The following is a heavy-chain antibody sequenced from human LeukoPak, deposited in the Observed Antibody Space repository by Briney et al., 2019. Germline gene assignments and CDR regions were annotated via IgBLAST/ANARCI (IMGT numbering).Heavy chain of an antibody. D-gene: IGHD2-2*01. CDR1: GYTFTGYY. CDR3: ARSRYQLLRGWFDP. Sequence: ASVKVFCKASGYTFTGYYMHWVRQAPGQGLEWMGWINPNSGGTNYAQKFQGRVTMTRDTSISTAYMELSRLRSDDTAVYYCARSRYQLLRGWFDPWGQGTLVTVST. CDR2: INPNSGGT. V-gene: IGHV1-2*02. J-gene: IGHJ5*02.